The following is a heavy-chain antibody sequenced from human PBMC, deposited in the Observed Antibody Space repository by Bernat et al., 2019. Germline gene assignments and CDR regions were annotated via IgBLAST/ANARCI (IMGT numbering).Heavy chain of an antibody. D-gene: IGHD3-10*01. V-gene: IGHV3-23*04. CDR1: GLTFSSHA. Sequence: VQLVESGGGVVQPGRSLRLSCAASGLTFSSHAMNWVRQAPGKGLEWVSGISGSGSSTNSADSVKGRFVISRDSSKDTLYLQMNSLRAEDTAVYYCERGNYGSGSYYNELLDPWGQGTLVTVSS. CDR2: ISGSGSST. CDR3: ERGNYGSGSYYNELLDP. J-gene: IGHJ5*02.